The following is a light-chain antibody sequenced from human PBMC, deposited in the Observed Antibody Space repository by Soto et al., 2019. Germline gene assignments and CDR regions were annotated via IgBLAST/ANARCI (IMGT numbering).Light chain of an antibody. Sequence: QSVLTQPPSVSGAPGQRVTISCTGSSSNIGAAYDVHWYLQLPRTAPKLLIYGDTNRPSGVPDRFSGSKSGSSASLAITGLQAEDEADYYCQSYDSSPSGNVFGTGTKLTVL. V-gene: IGLV1-40*01. CDR1: SSNIGAAYD. CDR2: GDT. J-gene: IGLJ1*01. CDR3: QSYDSSPSGNV.